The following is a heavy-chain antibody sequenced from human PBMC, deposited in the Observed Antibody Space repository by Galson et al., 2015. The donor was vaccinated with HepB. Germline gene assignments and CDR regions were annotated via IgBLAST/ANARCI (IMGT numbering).Heavy chain of an antibody. D-gene: IGHD2-15*01. V-gene: IGHV3-21*05. CDR3: AREVCSGGSCYSCDH. J-gene: IGHJ4*01. CDR2: ISSSSSYI. Sequence: SLRLSCAASGFTFSSYSMNWVRQAPGKGLEWVSYISSSSSYIYYADSVKGRFTISRDNAKNSLYLQMNSLRAEDTAVYYCAREVCSGGSCYSCDHWGQGTLVTVSS. CDR1: GFTFSSYS.